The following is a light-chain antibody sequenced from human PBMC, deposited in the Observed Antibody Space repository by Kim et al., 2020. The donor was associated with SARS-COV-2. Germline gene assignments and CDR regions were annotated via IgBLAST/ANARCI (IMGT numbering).Light chain of an antibody. CDR3: SSYAGSNNHVV. CDR1: SSDVGGYNY. V-gene: IGLV2-8*01. Sequence: QSALTQPPSASGSPGQSVTISCTGTSSDVGGYNYVSWYQQHPGKAHKLMIYEVSKRPSGVPDRFSGSKSGNTASLTVSGLQAEDEADYYCSSYAGSNNHVVFGGGTQLTVL. J-gene: IGLJ2*01. CDR2: EVS.